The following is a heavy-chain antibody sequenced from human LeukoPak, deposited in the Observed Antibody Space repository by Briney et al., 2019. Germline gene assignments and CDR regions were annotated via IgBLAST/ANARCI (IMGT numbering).Heavy chain of an antibody. J-gene: IGHJ5*02. CDR3: ARVSVDIVVVPAAIGWFDP. Sequence: ASVKVSCKASGGTFSSYAISWVRQAPGQGLEWMGGIIPIFGTANYAQKFQGRVTITADESTSTAYMELSSLRSEDTAVYYCARVSVDIVVVPAAIGWFDPWGQGTLVTVSS. CDR2: IIPIFGTA. V-gene: IGHV1-69*13. D-gene: IGHD2-2*02. CDR1: GGTFSSYA.